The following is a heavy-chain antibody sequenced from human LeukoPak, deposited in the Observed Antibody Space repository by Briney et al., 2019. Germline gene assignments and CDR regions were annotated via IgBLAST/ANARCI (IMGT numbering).Heavy chain of an antibody. CDR2: INSRGDT. V-gene: IGHV4-59*08. D-gene: IGHD2-8*01. CDR1: GGSIRSYH. J-gene: IGHJ4*02. Sequence: SDTLSLTCTVSGGSIRSYHWSWIRQSPGKALEWIAYINSRGDTKYNPSLKSRVTISMDTPKNKFSLKVSSVTDADTALYFCARTTSNGSADYWGQGTQVTVSA. CDR3: ARTTSNGSADY.